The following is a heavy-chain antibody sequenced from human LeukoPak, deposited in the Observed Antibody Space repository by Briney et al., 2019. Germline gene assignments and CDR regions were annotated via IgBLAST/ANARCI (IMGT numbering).Heavy chain of an antibody. CDR3: ARGGRYYDILTGYYITYYFDY. V-gene: IGHV3-21*01. CDR1: GFTFSSYS. J-gene: IGHJ4*02. CDR2: ISSSSSYI. Sequence: GGSLRLSCAASGFTFSSYSMNWVRQAPGKGLEWVSSISSSSSYIYYADSVKGRFTISRDNSKNTLYLQMNSLRAEDTAVYYCARGGRYYDILTGYYITYYFDYWGQGTLVTVSS. D-gene: IGHD3-9*01.